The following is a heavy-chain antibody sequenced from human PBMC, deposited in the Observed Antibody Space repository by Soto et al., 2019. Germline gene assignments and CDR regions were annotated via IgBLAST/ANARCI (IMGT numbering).Heavy chain of an antibody. Sequence: SETLSLTCTVSGGSISSYYWSWIRQPPGKGLEWIGYIYYSGSTNYNPSLKSRVTISVDTSKNQFSLKLSSVTAADTAVYYCARDPYGDYGFDYWGQGTLVTVSS. D-gene: IGHD4-17*01. CDR1: GGSISSYY. CDR2: IYYSGST. V-gene: IGHV4-59*01. CDR3: ARDPYGDYGFDY. J-gene: IGHJ4*02.